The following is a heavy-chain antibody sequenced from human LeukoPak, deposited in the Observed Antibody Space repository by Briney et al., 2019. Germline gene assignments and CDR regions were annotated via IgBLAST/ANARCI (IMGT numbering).Heavy chain of an antibody. CDR1: GFTFSNDW. CDR2: ILSKSDGGTT. Sequence: GGSLRLSCAASGFTFSNDWMSWVRQAPGKGLEWVGRILSKSDGGTTDYAAPVKGRFTISRDDSENTLYLEMNSLKTEDTAVYYCTTYLSIRGQGTLVTVSS. CDR3: TTYLSI. V-gene: IGHV3-15*01. J-gene: IGHJ4*02.